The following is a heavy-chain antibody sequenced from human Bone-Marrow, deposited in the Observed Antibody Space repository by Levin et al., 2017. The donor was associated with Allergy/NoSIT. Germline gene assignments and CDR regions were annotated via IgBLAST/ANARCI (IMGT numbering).Heavy chain of an antibody. CDR2: IYYSGST. V-gene: IGHV4-61*01. CDR1: GGSVSSGSYY. D-gene: IGHD2-15*01. CDR3: ARGEMYCSGGSCYSPYAFDI. Sequence: SETLSLTCTVSGGSVSSGSYYWSWIRQPPGKGLEWIGYIYYSGSTNYNPSLKSRVTISVDTSKNQFSLKLSSVTAADTAVYYCARGEMYCSGGSCYSPYAFDIWGQGTMVTVSS. J-gene: IGHJ3*02.